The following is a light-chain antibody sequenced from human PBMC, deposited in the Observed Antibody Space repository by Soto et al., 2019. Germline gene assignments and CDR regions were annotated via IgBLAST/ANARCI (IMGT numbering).Light chain of an antibody. Sequence: EIVLTQSPATLSLSPGETATLSCRASQSVSGYIGWYQQKPGQAPRLLIYADSNRATGIPARFSGSGSGTDFTLTISSLEPEDFSVYYCQQRYNWPITFGQGTRPEIK. CDR2: ADS. CDR1: QSVSGY. CDR3: QQRYNWPIT. V-gene: IGKV3-11*01. J-gene: IGKJ5*01.